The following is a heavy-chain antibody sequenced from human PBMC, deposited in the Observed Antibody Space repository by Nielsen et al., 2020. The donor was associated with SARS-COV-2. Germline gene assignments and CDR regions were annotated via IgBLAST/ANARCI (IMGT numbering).Heavy chain of an antibody. Sequence: GESLKISCAASGFTFSSYAMHWVRQAPGKGLEWVAVISYDGSNKYYADSVKGRFTISRDNSKNTLYLQMNSLRAEDTAVYYCARGYYGSGSYGSYGMDVWGQGTTVTVSS. J-gene: IGHJ6*02. CDR2: ISYDGSNK. D-gene: IGHD3-10*01. CDR1: GFTFSSYA. CDR3: ARGYYGSGSYGSYGMDV. V-gene: IGHV3-30-3*01.